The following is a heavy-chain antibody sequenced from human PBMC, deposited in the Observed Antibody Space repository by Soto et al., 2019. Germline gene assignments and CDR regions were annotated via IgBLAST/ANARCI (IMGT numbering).Heavy chain of an antibody. J-gene: IGHJ4*02. Sequence: QVQLVQSGAEVKKPGASVKVSCKASGYTFTSYGISWVRQAPGQGFEWMGWINPYNGNTKYAQKLQGRVTMTTDTTTSTAYMELRSLRSDDTAVYYWARDAAVGLFDYWGQGTLVTVSS. V-gene: IGHV1-18*01. D-gene: IGHD1-26*01. CDR3: ARDAAVGLFDY. CDR2: INPYNGNT. CDR1: GYTFTSYG.